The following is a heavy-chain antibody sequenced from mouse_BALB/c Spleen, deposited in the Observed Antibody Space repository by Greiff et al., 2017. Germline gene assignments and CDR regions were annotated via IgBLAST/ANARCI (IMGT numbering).Heavy chain of an antibody. CDR1: GYTFTSYW. V-gene: IGHV1-69*02. Sequence: QVQLQQPGAELVRPGASAKLSCKASGYTFTSYWINWVKQRPGQGLEWIGNIYPSDSYTNYNQKFKDKATLTVDKSSSTAYMQLSSPTSEDSAVYYCTRLGLRDAMDYWGQGTSVTVSS. J-gene: IGHJ4*01. CDR2: IYPSDSYT. D-gene: IGHD1-1*01. CDR3: TRLGLRDAMDY.